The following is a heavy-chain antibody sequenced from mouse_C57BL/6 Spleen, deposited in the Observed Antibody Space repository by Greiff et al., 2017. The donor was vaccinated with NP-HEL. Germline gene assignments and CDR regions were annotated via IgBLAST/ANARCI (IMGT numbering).Heavy chain of an antibody. V-gene: IGHV5-17*01. D-gene: IGHD1-2*01. Sequence: VQLKESGGGLVKPGGSLKLSCAASGFTFSDYGMHWVRQAPEKGLEWVAYISSGSSTIYYADTVKGRFTISRDNAKNTLFLQMTSLRSEDTAMYYCARGMGYYGAWFAYWGQGTLVTVSA. J-gene: IGHJ3*01. CDR2: ISSGSSTI. CDR1: GFTFSDYG. CDR3: ARGMGYYGAWFAY.